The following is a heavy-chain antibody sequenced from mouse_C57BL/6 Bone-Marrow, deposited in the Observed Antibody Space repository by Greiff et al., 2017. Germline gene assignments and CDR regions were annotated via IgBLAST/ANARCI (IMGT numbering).Heavy chain of an antibody. V-gene: IGHV5-9-1*02. J-gene: IGHJ4*01. Sequence: EVQVVESGEGLVKPGGSLKLSCAASGFTFSSYAMSWVRQTPEKRLEWVAYISSGGDYIYYADTVKGRFTLSRDNTRNTLYLQVSSLKSEDTAMYYCTKSRISAMDYWGQGTSVTVSS. CDR1: GFTFSSYA. CDR3: TKSRISAMDY. D-gene: IGHD6-2*01. CDR2: ISSGGDYI.